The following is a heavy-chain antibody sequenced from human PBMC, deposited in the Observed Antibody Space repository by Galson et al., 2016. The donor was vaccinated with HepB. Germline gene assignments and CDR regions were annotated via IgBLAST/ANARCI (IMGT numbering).Heavy chain of an antibody. Sequence: SLRLSCAASGFTVSSNYMNWVRQAPGKGLEWVSVIYSGGGTYYADSVQGRFTISRDNSRNTVYVQINSLRAEDTAIYYCTMISWSTSSGFGFWGQGTLVTVSS. V-gene: IGHV3-53*01. CDR2: IYSGGGT. J-gene: IGHJ4*02. CDR1: GFTVSSNY. D-gene: IGHD3-22*01. CDR3: TMISWSTSSGFGF.